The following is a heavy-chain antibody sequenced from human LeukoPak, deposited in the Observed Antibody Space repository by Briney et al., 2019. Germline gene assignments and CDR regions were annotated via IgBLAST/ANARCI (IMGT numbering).Heavy chain of an antibody. CDR2: IYYSGST. D-gene: IGHD3-3*01. J-gene: IGHJ4*02. CDR3: ARTYYDFWSGYSDY. V-gene: IGHV4-39*07. CDR1: GGSISSSSYY. Sequence: PSETLSLTCTVSGGSISSSSYYWGWIRQPPGKGLEWIGSIYYSGSTYYNPSLKSRVTISVDRSKNQFSLKLSSVTAADTAVYYCARTYYDFWSGYSDYWGQGTLVTVSS.